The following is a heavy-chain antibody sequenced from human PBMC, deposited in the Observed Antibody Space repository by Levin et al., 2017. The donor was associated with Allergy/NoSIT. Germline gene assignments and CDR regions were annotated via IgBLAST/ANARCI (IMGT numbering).Heavy chain of an antibody. Sequence: SQTLSLTCTVSGGSISSGDYYWSWIRQPPGKGLEWIGYIYYSGSTYYNPSLKSRVTISVDTSKNQFSLKLSSVTAADTAVYYCARGHLTGYAFAFDYWGQGTLVTVSS. CDR2: IYYSGST. J-gene: IGHJ4*02. CDR1: GGSISSGDYY. D-gene: IGHD3-9*01. V-gene: IGHV4-30-4*01. CDR3: ARGHLTGYAFAFDY.